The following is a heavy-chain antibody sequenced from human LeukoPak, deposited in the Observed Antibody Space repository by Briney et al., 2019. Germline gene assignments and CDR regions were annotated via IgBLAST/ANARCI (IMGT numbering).Heavy chain of an antibody. CDR3: ARRIAAADTYYYYYYMDV. CDR2: MNPNSGNT. J-gene: IGHJ6*03. CDR1: GYTFTSYD. D-gene: IGHD6-13*01. V-gene: IGHV1-8*01. Sequence: GASVKVSCKASGYTFTSYDINWVRQATGQGLEWMGWMNPNSGNTGYAQKFQGRVTVTRNTSISTAYMELSSLRSEDTAVYYCARRIAAADTYYYYYYMDVWGKGTTVTISS.